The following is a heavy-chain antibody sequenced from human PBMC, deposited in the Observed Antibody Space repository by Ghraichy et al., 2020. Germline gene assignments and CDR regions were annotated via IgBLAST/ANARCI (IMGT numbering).Heavy chain of an antibody. CDR1: GGSISSYY. V-gene: IGHV4-59*01. CDR3: ARDISLRYHHGPNYYYYYGMDV. J-gene: IGHJ6*02. CDR2: IYYSGST. D-gene: IGHD1-14*01. Sequence: SQTLSLTCTVSGGSISSYYWSWIRQPPGKGLEWIGYIYYSGSTNYNPSLKSRVTISVDTSKNQFSLKLSSVTAADTAVYYCARDISLRYHHGPNYYYYYGMDVWGQGTTVTVSS.